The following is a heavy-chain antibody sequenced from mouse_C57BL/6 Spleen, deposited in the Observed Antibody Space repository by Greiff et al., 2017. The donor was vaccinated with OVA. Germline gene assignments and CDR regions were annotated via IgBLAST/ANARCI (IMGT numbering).Heavy chain of an antibody. CDR1: GFTFSSYA. Sequence: EVMLVESGAGLVKPGGSLKLSCAASGFTFSSYAMSWVRQTPEKRLEWVAYISSGGDYIYYADTVKGRFTISRDNARNTLYLQMSSLKYEDTAMYYCTRGRTYFDYWGQGTTLTGSS. V-gene: IGHV5-9-1*02. CDR2: ISSGGDYI. CDR3: TRGRTYFDY. J-gene: IGHJ2*01.